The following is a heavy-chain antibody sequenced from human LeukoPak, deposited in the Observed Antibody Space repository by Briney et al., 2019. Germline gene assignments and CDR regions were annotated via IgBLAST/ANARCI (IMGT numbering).Heavy chain of an antibody. Sequence: GGSLRLSCAASGFTFSSYAMSWVRQAPGKGLEWVSTISGSGGSTYYAGSVKGRFTISRDNSKNTLYLQMNSPRAEDTAVYYCAKEKTSAYDFDYWGQGTLVTVSS. CDR3: AKEKTSAYDFDY. CDR1: GFTFSSYA. CDR2: ISGSGGST. J-gene: IGHJ4*02. V-gene: IGHV3-23*01. D-gene: IGHD5-12*01.